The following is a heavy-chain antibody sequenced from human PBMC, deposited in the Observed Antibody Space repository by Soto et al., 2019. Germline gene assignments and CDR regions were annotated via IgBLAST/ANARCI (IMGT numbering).Heavy chain of an antibody. CDR1: GFTFSSYA. Sequence: GGSLRLSCAASGFTFSSYAMTWVRQAPGKGLEWVSAITRSGDRTYYADSVKGRFTISRDNSKNTLYLQMNSLRAEDTAVYYCAKDRGVHFDYWGQGTLVTVSS. V-gene: IGHV3-23*01. J-gene: IGHJ4*02. D-gene: IGHD3-16*01. CDR3: AKDRGVHFDY. CDR2: ITRSGDRT.